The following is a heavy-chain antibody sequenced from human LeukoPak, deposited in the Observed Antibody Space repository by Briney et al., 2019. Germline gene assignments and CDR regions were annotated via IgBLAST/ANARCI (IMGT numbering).Heavy chain of an antibody. J-gene: IGHJ4*02. V-gene: IGHV3-7*01. CDR3: ARYFDWLKSPLHYFDY. D-gene: IGHD3-9*01. CDR2: IKQDGTER. Sequence: ESRRLSCTPAALSLAIHWMSCVRPAPKEGLGWVAHIKQDGTERYYVDSLNGRFTISRDNAKNSLYLQMNSLRAEDTAVYYCARYFDWLKSPLHYFDYWGQGTLVTVSS. CDR1: ALSLAIHW.